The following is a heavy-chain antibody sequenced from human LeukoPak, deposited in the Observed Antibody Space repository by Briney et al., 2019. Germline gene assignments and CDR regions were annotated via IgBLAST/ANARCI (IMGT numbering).Heavy chain of an antibody. CDR1: GFTFSSYA. CDR2: ILYDGSNK. D-gene: IGHD5-18*01. J-gene: IGHJ4*02. V-gene: IGHV3-30-3*01. CDR3: ARGEALYSSKDY. Sequence: GGSLRLSCAASGFTFSSYAMHWVRQAPGKGLEWVAVILYDGSNKYYADSVKGRFTISRDNSKNTLYLQMNSLRAEDTAVYYCARGEALYSSKDYWGQGTLVTVSS.